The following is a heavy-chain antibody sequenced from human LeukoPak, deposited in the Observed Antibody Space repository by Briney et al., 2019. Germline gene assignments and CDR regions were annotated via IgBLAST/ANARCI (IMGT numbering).Heavy chain of an antibody. J-gene: IGHJ4*02. CDR3: ARHSISDIVVVLASYFDY. V-gene: IGHV4-39*01. CDR2: IYYSGST. Sequence: SETLSLTCTVSGGSISSSSYYWGWIRQPPGKGLEWIGSIYYSGSTYYNPSLKSRVTISVDTSKNQFSLKLSSVTAADTAVYYCARHSISDIVVVLASYFDYRGQGSLVTVSS. D-gene: IGHD2-2*01. CDR1: GGSISSSSYY.